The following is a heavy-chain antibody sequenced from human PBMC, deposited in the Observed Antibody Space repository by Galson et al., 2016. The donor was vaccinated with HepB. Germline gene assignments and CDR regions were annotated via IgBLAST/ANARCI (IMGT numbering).Heavy chain of an antibody. CDR2: ITDNGADT. J-gene: IGHJ4*02. D-gene: IGHD3-3*01. CDR1: GFTFSKYR. Sequence: SLRLSCAGSGFTFSKYRMHWVRQPPGKGLEYVSVITDNGADTYYVDSVKGRFTISRDNSKNTPYLQMDSLRGEDTAVYYCAREPSFGDLDYWGQGTLVAVSS. V-gene: IGHV3-64*02. CDR3: AREPSFGDLDY.